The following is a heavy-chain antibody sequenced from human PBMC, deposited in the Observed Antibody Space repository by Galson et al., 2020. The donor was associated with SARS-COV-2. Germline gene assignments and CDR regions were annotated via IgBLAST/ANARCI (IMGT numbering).Heavy chain of an antibody. Sequence: ASVKVSCKASGYTFTDYYMHWVLQAPGQGLQWMGWISPNSGGPTYDQKFQGRLTMTRDTSISAAYMELSRLGSDGTAVYYCSRVPYYYDSSGYPLSAFEIWGQGTMVTCSS. J-gene: IGHJ3*02. CDR1: GYTFTDYY. CDR3: SRVPYYYDSSGYPLSAFEI. CDR2: ISPNSGGP. V-gene: IGHV1-2*02. D-gene: IGHD3-22*01.